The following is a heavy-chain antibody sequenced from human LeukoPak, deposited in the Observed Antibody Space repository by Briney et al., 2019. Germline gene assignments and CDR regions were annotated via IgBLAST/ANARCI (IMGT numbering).Heavy chain of an antibody. Sequence: SVKVSCKASGGTFSSYAISWVRQAPGQGLEWMGGIIPIFGTANYAQKFQGRVTITADESTSTAYMGLSSLRSEDTAVYYCARGSTVVTPWSNPPHHDAFDIWGQGTMVTVSS. J-gene: IGHJ3*02. CDR1: GGTFSSYA. CDR2: IIPIFGTA. CDR3: ARGSTVVTPWSNPPHHDAFDI. V-gene: IGHV1-69*13. D-gene: IGHD4-23*01.